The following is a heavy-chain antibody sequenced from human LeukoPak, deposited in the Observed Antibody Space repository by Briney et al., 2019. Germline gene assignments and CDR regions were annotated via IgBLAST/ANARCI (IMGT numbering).Heavy chain of an antibody. J-gene: IGHJ4*02. CDR2: MNPNSGNT. CDR1: GYTFTSYD. V-gene: IGHV1-8*01. CDR3: ARGGPAGIAAAVY. Sequence: ASVKVSCKASGYTFTSYDINWVRLAAGQGLEWMGWMNPNSGNTGYAQKFQGGVTMTRNTSISTAYMELSSLRSEDTAVYYCARGGPAGIAAAVYWGQGTLVTVSS. D-gene: IGHD6-13*01.